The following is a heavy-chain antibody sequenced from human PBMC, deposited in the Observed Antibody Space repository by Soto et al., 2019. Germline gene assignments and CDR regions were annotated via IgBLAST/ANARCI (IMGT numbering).Heavy chain of an antibody. D-gene: IGHD3-22*01. CDR3: ATLGYDSSGYYAPVYY. J-gene: IGHJ4*02. CDR2: MSGSGGST. V-gene: IGHV3-23*01. Sequence: GGSLRLSCAASGFTFSSYAMSWVRQAPGKGLEWVSAMSGSGGSTYYADSVKGRFTISRDNSKNTLYLQMNSLRAEDTAVYYCATLGYDSSGYYAPVYYWGQGTLVTVSS. CDR1: GFTFSSYA.